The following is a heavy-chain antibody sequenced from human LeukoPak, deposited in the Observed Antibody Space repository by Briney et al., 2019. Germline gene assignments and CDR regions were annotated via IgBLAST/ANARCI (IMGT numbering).Heavy chain of an antibody. V-gene: IGHV4-39*01. J-gene: IGHJ4*02. CDR2: IYYSGST. CDR3: ARSRITIFGVDIPPDY. D-gene: IGHD3-3*01. CDR1: GGSISSSSYY. Sequence: SETLSLTCTVSGGSISSSSYYWGWIRQPPGKGLEWIGSIYYSGSTYYNPSLKSRVTISVDTSKNQFSLKLSSVTAADTAVYYCARSRITIFGVDIPPDYWGQETLVTVSS.